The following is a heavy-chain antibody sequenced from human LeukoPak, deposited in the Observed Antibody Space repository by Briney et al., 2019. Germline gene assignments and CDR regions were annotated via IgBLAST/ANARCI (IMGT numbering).Heavy chain of an antibody. V-gene: IGHV3-30*03. J-gene: IGHJ4*02. CDR1: GFTFSSYG. CDR3: ARASYYYDSSGPGDY. D-gene: IGHD3-22*01. CDR2: ISYDGSNK. Sequence: GRSLRLSCAASGFTFSSYGMHWVRQAPGKGLEWVAVISYDGSNKYYADSVKGRFTISRDNSKNTLYLQMNSLRAEDTAVYYCARASYYYDSSGPGDYWGQGTLVTVSS.